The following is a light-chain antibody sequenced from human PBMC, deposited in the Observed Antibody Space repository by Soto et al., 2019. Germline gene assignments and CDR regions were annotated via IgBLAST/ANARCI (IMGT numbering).Light chain of an antibody. Sequence: EVVMTQSPATLSVSPGESATLSCRASQSVSSNLAWYQKKPGQAPRLLIYGAATRATGIPARFSGRGSGTEFTLTISSLQSEDSAVYYCQQCNDWPLTFGPGTKVDIK. V-gene: IGKV3-15*01. J-gene: IGKJ3*01. CDR1: QSVSSN. CDR3: QQCNDWPLT. CDR2: GAA.